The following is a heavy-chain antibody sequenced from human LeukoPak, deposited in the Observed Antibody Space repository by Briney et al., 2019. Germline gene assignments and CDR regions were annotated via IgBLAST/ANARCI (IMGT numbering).Heavy chain of an antibody. CDR2: ISYSGST. J-gene: IGHJ4*02. CDR3: ARQSSGYDLGPFAY. V-gene: IGHV4-59*08. CDR1: GGSISSYY. Sequence: SETLSLTCTVSGGSISSYYWSWIRQPPGKGLEWIACISYSGSTKYNPSLRSRVTISLDTSKNHFSLKLSSVTAADTAVYYCARQSSGYDLGPFAYWGQGTRVTVSS. D-gene: IGHD5-12*01.